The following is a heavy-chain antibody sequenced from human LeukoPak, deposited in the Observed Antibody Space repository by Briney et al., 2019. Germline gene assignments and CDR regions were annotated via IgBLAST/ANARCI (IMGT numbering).Heavy chain of an antibody. CDR2: FDPEDGET. V-gene: IGHV1-24*01. D-gene: IGHD2-2*01. Sequence: ASVKVSCKVSGYTLTELSMHWVRQAPGKGLEWMGGFDPEDGETIYAQKFQGRVTMTEDTSTDTAYMELSSLRSEDTAVYYCATFSSIVVVPAAPLDYWGQGTLVTVSS. CDR3: ATFSSIVVVPAAPLDY. J-gene: IGHJ4*02. CDR1: GYTLTELS.